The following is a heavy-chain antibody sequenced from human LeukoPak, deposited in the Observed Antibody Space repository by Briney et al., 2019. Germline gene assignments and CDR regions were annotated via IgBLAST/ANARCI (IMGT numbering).Heavy chain of an antibody. CDR3: AREAYYYDSSGYADAHLDY. CDR2: IYYSGST. CDR1: GGSISSYY. Sequence: PSETLSLTRTVSGGSISSYYWSWIRHPPGKGLEWSGYIYYSGSTNYNPSLKSRVTISVDTSKNQFSLKLSSVTAADTAVYYCAREAYYYDSSGYADAHLDYGGQGTLVTVSS. J-gene: IGHJ4*02. D-gene: IGHD3-22*01. V-gene: IGHV4-59*01.